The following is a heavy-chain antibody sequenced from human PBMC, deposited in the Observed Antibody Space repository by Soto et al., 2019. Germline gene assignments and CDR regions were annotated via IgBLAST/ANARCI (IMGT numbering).Heavy chain of an antibody. Sequence: ASVKVSCKASGYTFTSYDINWVRQATGQGLEWMGWMNPNSGNTGYAQKFQGRVTMTRNTSISTAYMELSSLRSEDTAVYYCARGLGGFDGDYNYFDYWGQGTLVTVSS. V-gene: IGHV1-8*01. J-gene: IGHJ4*02. CDR2: MNPNSGNT. CDR3: ARGLGGFDGDYNYFDY. D-gene: IGHD4-17*01. CDR1: GYTFTSYD.